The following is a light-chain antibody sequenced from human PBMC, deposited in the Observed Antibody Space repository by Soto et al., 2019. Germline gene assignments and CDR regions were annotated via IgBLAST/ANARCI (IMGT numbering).Light chain of an antibody. Sequence: EIVLTQSPGTLSLSPGERATLSCRASQSVGNNYLAWYQQKPGQAPRLLIYGASNRATGIPDRFSGSGSGTDFTLTISSLEPEDFEVYYCQQYGSSGTFGQGTKVDIX. V-gene: IGKV3-20*01. CDR2: GAS. CDR3: QQYGSSGT. J-gene: IGKJ1*01. CDR1: QSVGNNY.